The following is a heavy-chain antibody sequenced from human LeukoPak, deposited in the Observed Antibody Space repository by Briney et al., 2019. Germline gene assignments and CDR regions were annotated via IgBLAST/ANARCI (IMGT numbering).Heavy chain of an antibody. CDR1: GYTFTHYY. D-gene: IGHD6-19*01. CDR2: INPNGGDT. V-gene: IGHV1-2*02. CDR3: ARPAVATIDWFGP. J-gene: IGHJ5*02. Sequence: ASVKASCKPSGYTFTHYYLHSVRQAPGQRLECMGWINPNGGDTKYAQKFQGTVTMTRDTSINTAYMELSSLRSDDTAVYYCARPAVATIDWFGPWGQGTLVTVSS.